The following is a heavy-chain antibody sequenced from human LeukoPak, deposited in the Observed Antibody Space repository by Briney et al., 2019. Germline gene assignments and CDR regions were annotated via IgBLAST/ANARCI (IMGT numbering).Heavy chain of an antibody. CDR3: ATGIDRSKTGY. CDR2: ISQDANEGT. Sequence: SETLSLTCVMYGGSFSASHWSWVRQPPGRGLEWVGEISQDANEGTNYNPSLKSRVTVSLDTSKNQFSLTLNSVTAADTAVYYCATGIDRSKTGYWGQGTLVTVSS. V-gene: IGHV4-34*01. J-gene: IGHJ4*02. CDR1: GGSFSASH. D-gene: IGHD2-2*01.